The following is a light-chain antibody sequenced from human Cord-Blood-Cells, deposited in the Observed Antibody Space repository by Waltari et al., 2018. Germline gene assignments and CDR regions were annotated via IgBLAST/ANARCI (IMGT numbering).Light chain of an antibody. CDR2: YKSDLDK. CDR3: MIWHSSAWV. CDR1: SGINVGTYR. Sequence: QAVLTQPSSLSASPGASASLTCTLRSGINVGTYRIYWYQQKPGSPPQYPLRYKSDLDKQQGSGVPSRFSGSKDASANAGILLISGLQSEDEADYYCMIWHSSAWVFGGGTKLTVL. V-gene: IGLV5-45*02. J-gene: IGLJ3*02.